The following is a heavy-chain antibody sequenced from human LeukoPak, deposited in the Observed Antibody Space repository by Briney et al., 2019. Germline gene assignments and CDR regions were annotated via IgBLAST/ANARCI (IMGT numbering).Heavy chain of an antibody. V-gene: IGHV1-69*05. Sequence: SVKVSCTASGGTFISYAISWVRQAPGQGLEWMGRIIPICGTANYAQKFQGRVTSTTDESTSTAYMELRSLRSEDTAVYYCARDLSSAIVGYYYYMDGGGKGTAVAVS. J-gene: IGHJ6*03. CDR2: IIPICGTA. CDR1: GGTFISYA. D-gene: IGHD2-21*01. CDR3: ARDLSSAIVGYYYYMDG.